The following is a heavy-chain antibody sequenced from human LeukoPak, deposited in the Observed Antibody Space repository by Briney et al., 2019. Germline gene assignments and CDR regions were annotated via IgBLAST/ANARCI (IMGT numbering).Heavy chain of an antibody. CDR3: ARVILRLGELSPVDY. D-gene: IGHD3-16*02. J-gene: IGHJ4*02. CDR1: GFTFSSYW. V-gene: IGHV3-7*01. CDR2: IKQDGSEK. Sequence: QPGGSLRLSCAASGFTFSSYWMSWVRQAPGKGLEWVANIKQDGSEKYYVDSVKGRFTISRDNAKNSLYLQMNSLRAEDTAVYYCARVILRLGELSPVDYWGQGTLVTVSS.